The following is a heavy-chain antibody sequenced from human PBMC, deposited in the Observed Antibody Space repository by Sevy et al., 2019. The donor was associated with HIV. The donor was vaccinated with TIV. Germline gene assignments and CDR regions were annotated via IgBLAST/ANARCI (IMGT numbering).Heavy chain of an antibody. J-gene: IGHJ4*02. CDR1: GFTFSIYD. V-gene: IGHV3-13*01. Sequence: GGSLRLSCAASGFTFSIYDMHWVRQATGKGLEWVSAINTVGDTYYPGSVKGRFTISGENAKNSLYLQMNSLRAGDTAVYYCARGALSGSYGGPLDYWGQGTLVTVSS. CDR2: INTVGDT. CDR3: ARGALSGSYGGPLDY. D-gene: IGHD1-26*01.